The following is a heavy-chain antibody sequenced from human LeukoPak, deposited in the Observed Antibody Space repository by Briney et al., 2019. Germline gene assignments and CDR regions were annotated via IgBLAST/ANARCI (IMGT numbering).Heavy chain of an antibody. CDR2: ISGRGHTT. J-gene: IGHJ4*02. D-gene: IGHD3-22*01. V-gene: IGHV3-23*01. CDR1: GFTFGSYA. Sequence: PGGSVSISCAASGFTFGSYAMSWVRQAPGKGLEWVSGISGRGHTTYHADSVRGRFTISRDNSKNTLYLQMNSLRVDDSAVYYCAKGGHYDSSGYSPFDYGGQGTLVTVSS. CDR3: AKGGHYDSSGYSPFDY.